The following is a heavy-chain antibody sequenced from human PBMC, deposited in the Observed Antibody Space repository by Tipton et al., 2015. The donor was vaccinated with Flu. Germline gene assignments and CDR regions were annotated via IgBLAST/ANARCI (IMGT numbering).Heavy chain of an antibody. J-gene: IGHJ4*02. V-gene: IGHV4-31*03. D-gene: IGHD1-26*01. CDR3: GRVGATGEDYFDD. Sequence: LRLSCTVSGGSISSGGYYWSWIRQHPGKGLEWIGYIYYSGSTHYNPSLKSRVTISVDTSKNQFSLKLSSVTAADTAVYYWGRVGATGEDYFDDWGKGTMGNVSS. CDR1: GGSISSGGYY. CDR2: IYYSGST.